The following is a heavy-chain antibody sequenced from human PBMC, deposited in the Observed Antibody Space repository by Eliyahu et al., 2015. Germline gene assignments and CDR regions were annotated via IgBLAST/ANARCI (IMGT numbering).Heavy chain of an antibody. D-gene: IGHD2-2*01. V-gene: IGHV3-48*02. CDR2: ISSSGSAI. CDR1: GFTFSSYK. CDR3: ATLVVVPAWNWFDP. J-gene: IGHJ5*02. Sequence: EVQMVESGGGLVQPGGSLRLSCAASGFTFSSYKMNWVRQAPGKGLEWVSYISSSGSAIYYADSVKGRFTISRDNAKNSLYLQMNSLRDEDTAVYYCATLVVVPAWNWFDPWGQGTLVTVSS.